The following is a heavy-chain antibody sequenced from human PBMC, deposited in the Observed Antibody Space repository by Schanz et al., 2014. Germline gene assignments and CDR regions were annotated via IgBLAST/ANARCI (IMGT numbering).Heavy chain of an antibody. D-gene: IGHD5-12*01. CDR1: GYSFTEYF. V-gene: IGHV1-2*02. CDR2: INPNSGET. Sequence: QVQLVQSGPAVKKPGASMKVSCLASGYSFTEYFLHWVRQAPDQGLEWMGWINPNSGETNYEQKSKCRVTLTSDTSISTAFMELSGLTSDDTATYFCARARYTGYDCSGYWGQGPLLIVSS. J-gene: IGHJ4*02. CDR3: ARARYTGYDCSGY.